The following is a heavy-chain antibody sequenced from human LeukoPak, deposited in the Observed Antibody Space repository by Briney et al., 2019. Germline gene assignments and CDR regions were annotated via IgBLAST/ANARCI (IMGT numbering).Heavy chain of an antibody. Sequence: WGSLLLSCAASGFTFSSYNMNWVRQAPGKGLEWVSSISSSSSYIYYADSVKGRFTISRDNAKNSLYLQMNSLRAEDTAVYYCARVHYYDSSGYYAWGQGTLVTVSS. CDR1: GFTFSSYN. CDR2: ISSSSSYI. CDR3: ARVHYYDSSGYYA. J-gene: IGHJ5*02. V-gene: IGHV3-21*01. D-gene: IGHD3-22*01.